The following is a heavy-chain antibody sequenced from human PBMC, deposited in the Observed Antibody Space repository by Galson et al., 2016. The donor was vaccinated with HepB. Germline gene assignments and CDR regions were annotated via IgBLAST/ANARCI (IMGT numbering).Heavy chain of an antibody. Sequence: SCKASGGSLRTYTVSWVRQAPGQGLEWMGRIIPVLHITNYAQKFQGRLTITADDSTSTAFMELSSLRSDDTAVYYCARTEGIMAYAAIDYWGQGTLITVSS. CDR3: ARTEGIMAYAAIDY. J-gene: IGHJ4*02. CDR2: IIPVLHIT. V-gene: IGHV1-69*02. D-gene: IGHD2-8*01. CDR1: GGSLRTYT.